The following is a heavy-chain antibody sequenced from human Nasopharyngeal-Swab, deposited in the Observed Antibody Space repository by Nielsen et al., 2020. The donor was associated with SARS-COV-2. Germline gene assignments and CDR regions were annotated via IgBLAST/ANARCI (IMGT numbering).Heavy chain of an antibody. V-gene: IGHV1-8*01. CDR3: ARGGSGDYLGYYYYMDV. CDR1: GYTFTSYD. D-gene: IGHD4-17*01. Sequence: ASVKVSCKASGYTFTSYDINWLRQATGQGLEWMGWMNPNSGNTGYAQKFQGRVTMTSNTSISTAYMELSSLRSEDTAVYYRARGGSGDYLGYYYYMDVWGKGTTVTVSS. CDR2: MNPNSGNT. J-gene: IGHJ6*03.